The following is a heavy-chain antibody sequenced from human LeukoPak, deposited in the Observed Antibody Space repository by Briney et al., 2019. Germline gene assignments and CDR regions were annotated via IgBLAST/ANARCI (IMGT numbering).Heavy chain of an antibody. CDR3: AKDSGPGSFYPTGDEY. Sequence: GRSLRLSCAASGFTFSNYAMTWVRQAPKKGLKWVSSISDSGGGTHYEDSVKGRFTNSGDDSKNTLYLQMNSLRAEDTAVYYCAKDSGPGSFYPTGDEYWGQGTLVTVSS. CDR2: ISDSGGGT. J-gene: IGHJ4*02. D-gene: IGHD3-10*01. CDR1: GFTFSNYA. V-gene: IGHV3-23*01.